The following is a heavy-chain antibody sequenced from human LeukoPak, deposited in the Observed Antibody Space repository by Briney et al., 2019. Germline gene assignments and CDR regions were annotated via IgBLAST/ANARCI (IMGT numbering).Heavy chain of an antibody. J-gene: IGHJ4*02. D-gene: IGHD6-19*01. V-gene: IGHV3-48*03. CDR2: ISSSGSTI. CDR3: ASISSGWYGDYFDY. CDR1: GFTFSSYE. Sequence: GGSLRLSCAASGFTFSSYEMNWVRQAPGKGLEWVSYISSSGSTIYYADSVKGRFTISRDNAKNSLYLQMNSLRAEGTAVYYCASISSGWYGDYFDYWGQGTLVTVSS.